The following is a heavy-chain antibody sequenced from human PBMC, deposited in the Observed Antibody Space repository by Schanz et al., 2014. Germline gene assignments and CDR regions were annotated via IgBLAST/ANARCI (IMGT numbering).Heavy chain of an antibody. CDR2: LSEGGGGT. D-gene: IGHD6-13*01. J-gene: IGHJ4*02. CDR1: GFTLSNYA. CDR3: ARGLIAAAGGAFDY. Sequence: EVQLLESGGGLAQPGGSLRLSCAASGFTLSNYAMSWVRQAPGKGLEWVSALSEGGGGTHYADSVRGRFTMSRDNSKNTLYLQRNSLRAGDAAVYYCARGLIAAAGGAFDYWGQGTLVAVSA. V-gene: IGHV3-23*01.